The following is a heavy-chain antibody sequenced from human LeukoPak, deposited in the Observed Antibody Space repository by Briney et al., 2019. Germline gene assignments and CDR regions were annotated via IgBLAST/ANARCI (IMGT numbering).Heavy chain of an antibody. CDR3: ARERWSNWFDP. D-gene: IGHD2-15*01. V-gene: IGHV4-4*07. J-gene: IGHJ5*02. Sequence: SETLSLTCTVSGGSISSYYWSWIRQPAGKGLEWIGRIYTSGSTNYNPSLKSRVTISVDTSKNQFSLKLNSMTAADTAVYYCARERWSNWFDPWGQGTLVTVSS. CDR1: GGSISSYY. CDR2: IYTSGST.